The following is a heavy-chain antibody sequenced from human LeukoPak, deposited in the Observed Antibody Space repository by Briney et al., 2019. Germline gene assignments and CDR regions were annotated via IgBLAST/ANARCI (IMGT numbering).Heavy chain of an antibody. Sequence: SETLSLTCTVSGGSISSSSSYWSWSRQPPGKGLEWIGYIYYSGGTNYNPSLKSRAPIPQDTPRTQFSLKLTSVTAATPPFHSWVGDRGSYYGAWGQGTLVTVSS. CDR1: GGSISSSSSY. CDR2: IYYSGGT. V-gene: IGHV4-61*01. CDR3: VGDRGSYYGA. D-gene: IGHD1-26*01. J-gene: IGHJ5*02.